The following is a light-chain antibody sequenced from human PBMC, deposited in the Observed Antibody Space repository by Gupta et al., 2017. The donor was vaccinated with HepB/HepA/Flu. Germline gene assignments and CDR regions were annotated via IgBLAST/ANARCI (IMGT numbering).Light chain of an antibody. Sequence: DIQMTQTPSSLSASVVDRVTITCHARQDISNYLNWYQQKPGKAPKLLIYDASHAETGVPSRFSGSGYAAYFTFIISMRHPEDDVKYYCQQDDTLPLTFGRGTXLEIK. CDR2: DAS. CDR1: QDISNY. CDR3: QQDDTLPLT. J-gene: IGKJ4*01. V-gene: IGKV1-33*01.